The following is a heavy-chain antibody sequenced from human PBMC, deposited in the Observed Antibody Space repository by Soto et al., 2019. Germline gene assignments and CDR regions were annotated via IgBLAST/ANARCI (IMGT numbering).Heavy chain of an antibody. CDR2: IGGSGGDK. CDR1: GFPFSSYA. Sequence: GGSLRLSXAASGFPFSSYAMSWVRQAPGKGLEWVSGIGGSGGDKFYADSVKGRFTVSRDNAENTLSLELNSLRVEDTAIYYCARRSWRGRADYWGQGILVTVSS. D-gene: IGHD3-3*01. CDR3: ARRSWRGRADY. V-gene: IGHV3-23*01. J-gene: IGHJ4*02.